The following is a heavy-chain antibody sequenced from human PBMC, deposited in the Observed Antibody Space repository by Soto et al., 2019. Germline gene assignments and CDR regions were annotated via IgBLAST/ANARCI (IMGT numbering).Heavy chain of an antibody. V-gene: IGHV3-11*01. Sequence: QVQLVESGGDLVKPGGSLRLSCAASGYTFSDYYLSWIRQAPGKGLEWISYIDTSSTKIYYADSVRGRFTISRDNGKNSLFLEMNNLRVEDTAVYFCASHYDLWTGYLSPVDYWGQGTLVTVSS. J-gene: IGHJ4*02. CDR3: ASHYDLWTGYLSPVDY. CDR1: GYTFSDYY. CDR2: IDTSSTKI. D-gene: IGHD3-3*01.